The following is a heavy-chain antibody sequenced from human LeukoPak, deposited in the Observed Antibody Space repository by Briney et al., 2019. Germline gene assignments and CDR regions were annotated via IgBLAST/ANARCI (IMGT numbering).Heavy chain of an antibody. CDR2: ISGSGGST. Sequence: GGSLRLSCAASGFTFSSYAMSWVRQAPGKGLEWVSAISGSGGSTYYADSVKGRFTISRDNPKNTLYLQMNSLRAEDTAVYYCAKLTFFGVVKNSADYWGQGTLVTVSS. CDR1: GFTFSSYA. V-gene: IGHV3-23*01. CDR3: AKLTFFGVVKNSADY. D-gene: IGHD3-3*01. J-gene: IGHJ4*02.